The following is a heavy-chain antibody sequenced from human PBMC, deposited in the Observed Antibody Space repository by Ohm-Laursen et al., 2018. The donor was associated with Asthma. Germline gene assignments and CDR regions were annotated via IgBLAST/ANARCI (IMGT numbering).Heavy chain of an antibody. CDR2: IYYSGST. J-gene: IGHJ4*02. D-gene: IGHD6-13*01. CDR3: ARGIAAAGEFDY. V-gene: IGHV4-61*08. Sequence: GTLSLTCTVSGGSIGSDDYYWSWIRQPPGKGLEWIGYIYYSGSTNYNPSLKSRVTISVDTSKNQFSLKLSSVTAADTAVYYCARGIAAAGEFDYWGQGTLVTVSS. CDR1: GGSIGSDDYY.